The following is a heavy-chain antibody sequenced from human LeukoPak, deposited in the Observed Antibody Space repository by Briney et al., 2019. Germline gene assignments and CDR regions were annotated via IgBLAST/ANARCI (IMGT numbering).Heavy chain of an antibody. Sequence: GGSLRLSCAASGFTVSSNYMSWVRQAPGKGLEWVSVIYSGGSTYYADSVKGRFTISRDNSKNTLYLQMNSLRAEDTAVYYCARLASDYCGMDVWGQGTTVTVSS. CDR3: ARLASDYCGMDV. CDR1: GFTVSSNY. V-gene: IGHV3-66*01. CDR2: IYSGGST. J-gene: IGHJ6*02.